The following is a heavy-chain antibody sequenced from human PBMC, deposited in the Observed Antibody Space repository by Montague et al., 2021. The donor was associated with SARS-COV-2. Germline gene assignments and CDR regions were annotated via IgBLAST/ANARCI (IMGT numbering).Heavy chain of an antibody. CDR2: FYDSGST. CDR3: ARQRLTTMIIGVITQPHSAFDI. V-gene: IGHV4-39*01. CDR1: GGSISSSNYN. J-gene: IGHJ3*02. Sequence: ETLSLTCTVSGGSISSSNYNWSWNRQPPGKGLNWIASFYDSGSTYYNLSRRIRVTTAADTSKNQFSLKLSSVTAADTAVYYCARQRLTTMIIGVITQPHSAFDIWGRGTMVTVSS. D-gene: IGHD3-22*01.